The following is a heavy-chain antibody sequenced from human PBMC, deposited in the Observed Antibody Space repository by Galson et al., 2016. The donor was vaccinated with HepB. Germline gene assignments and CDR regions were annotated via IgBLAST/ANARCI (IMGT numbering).Heavy chain of an antibody. V-gene: IGHV3-9*01. D-gene: IGHD3-10*01. Sequence: SLRLSCAASGFTFSSYAMSWVRQAPGKGLEWVSGISWDSDSIAYADSVKGRFTISRDNAKNSLYLQMNSLRAEDTALYYCAKDKGSGVQHYYYGMDVWGQGTTVTVSS. CDR1: GFTFSSYA. CDR2: ISWDSDSI. J-gene: IGHJ6*02. CDR3: AKDKGSGVQHYYYGMDV.